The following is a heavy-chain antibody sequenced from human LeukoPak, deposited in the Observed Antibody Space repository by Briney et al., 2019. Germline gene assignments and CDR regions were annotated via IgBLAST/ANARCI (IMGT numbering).Heavy chain of an antibody. D-gene: IGHD2-15*01. CDR2: ISRSSSTI. Sequence: GGSLRLSCAASGFTFSSYSMNWARQAPGKGLEWVSYISRSSSTIYYADSVKGRFTISRDNAKNSLYLQMNSLRVEDTAVYYCGKRSEGSCVYGIDSWGQGTLVTVS. CDR1: GFTFSSYS. V-gene: IGHV3-48*01. J-gene: IGHJ5*01. CDR3: GKRSEGSCVYGIDS.